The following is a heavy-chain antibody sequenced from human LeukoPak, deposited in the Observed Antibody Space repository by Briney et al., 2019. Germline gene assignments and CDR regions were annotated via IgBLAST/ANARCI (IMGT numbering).Heavy chain of an antibody. D-gene: IGHD2-15*01. CDR1: VGTFNKYD. CDR2: IMAIFGTA. J-gene: IGHJ1*01. Sequence: ASVTVSYMHSVGTFNKYDMRWVGQAPGQGREWMGGIMAIFGTANYSQKFQATLTIPPDGSTCPSYMELSSLRSDYTAVFYCPLSHQCIVVVVAATGYFQHWGHGTLVTVSS. V-gene: IGHV1-69*01. CDR3: PLSHQCIVVVVAATGYFQH.